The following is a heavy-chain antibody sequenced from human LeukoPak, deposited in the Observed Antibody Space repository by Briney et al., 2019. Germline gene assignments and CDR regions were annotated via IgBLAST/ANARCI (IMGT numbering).Heavy chain of an antibody. Sequence: GGSLRLSCAFSGFTINDYGVNWVRRAPGKGLEWLSHTSVNGAVTTYADSVKGRFTISRDNSKNTLYLQVNSLRAEDTAVYYCAKGGKWDVTPFDYWGQGTLVTVSS. V-gene: IGHV3-23*01. CDR2: TSVNGAVT. J-gene: IGHJ4*02. D-gene: IGHD1-26*01. CDR3: AKGGKWDVTPFDY. CDR1: GFTINDYG.